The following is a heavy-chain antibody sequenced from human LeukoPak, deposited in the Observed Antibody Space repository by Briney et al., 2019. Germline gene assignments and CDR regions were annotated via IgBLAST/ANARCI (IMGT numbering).Heavy chain of an antibody. CDR2: VSPKTGGT. Sequence: ASVKVSCKSSGYSFTDYYIYWVRQAPGQGLEWMGRVSPKTGGTNYAQQFLGRVTMTRDTSISTAYMELSRLRSDDTAMYYCARDLMNAAAVYWGQGTLVTVSS. CDR1: GYSFTDYY. CDR3: ARDLMNAAAVY. V-gene: IGHV1-2*06. J-gene: IGHJ4*02. D-gene: IGHD6-13*01.